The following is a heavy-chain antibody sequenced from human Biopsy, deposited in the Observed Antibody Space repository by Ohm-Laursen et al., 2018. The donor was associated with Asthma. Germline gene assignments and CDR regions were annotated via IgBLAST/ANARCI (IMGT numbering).Heavy chain of an antibody. CDR1: GDAMSTSGSY. D-gene: IGHD6-6*01. Sequence: SDTLSLTCIVSGDAMSTSGSYWGWIRHSPGKGLEWIGSIYYSGRTYYNPSLEGRVTISADTSKNHFSLKVTSVTAADTAVYYCARAVSSSSYWYFDLWGRGDLVTVSS. J-gene: IGHJ2*01. CDR2: IYYSGRT. CDR3: ARAVSSSSYWYFDL. V-gene: IGHV4-39*02.